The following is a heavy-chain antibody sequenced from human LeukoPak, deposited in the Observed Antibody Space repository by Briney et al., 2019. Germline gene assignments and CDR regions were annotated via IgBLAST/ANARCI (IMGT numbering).Heavy chain of an antibody. D-gene: IGHD3-10*01. CDR3: ARDQYYYGSGSYYVDY. CDR1: GFTFSSYW. J-gene: IGHJ4*02. V-gene: IGHV3-7*03. Sequence: GGSLRLSCAASGFTFSSYWMSWVRQAPGKGLEWVANIKQDGSERFYVDSVKGRFTISRDNAKNSLYLQMNSLRAEDTALYYCARDQYYYGSGSYYVDYWGQGTLVTVSS. CDR2: IKQDGSER.